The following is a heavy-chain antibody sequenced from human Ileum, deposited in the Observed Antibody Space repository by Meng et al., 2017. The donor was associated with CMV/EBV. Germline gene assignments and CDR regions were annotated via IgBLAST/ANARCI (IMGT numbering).Heavy chain of an antibody. D-gene: IGHD6-6*01. CDR3: ARAQTNWIPLSIAARGEFDP. CDR1: GGSFGDYY. Sequence: QGQLQELGAGPLKPSEPPSLHCVVHGGSFGDYYWSWIRQPPGKGLEWIGEINHSGSTNYNPSLKSRLIISVDTSKNQFSLRLSSVTAADTAVYYCARAQTNWIPLSIAARGEFDPWGQGILVTVSS. CDR2: INHSGST. V-gene: IGHV4-34*01. J-gene: IGHJ5*02.